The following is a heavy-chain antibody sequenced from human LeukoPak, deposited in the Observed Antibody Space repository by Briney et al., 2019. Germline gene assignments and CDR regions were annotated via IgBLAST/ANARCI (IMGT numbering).Heavy chain of an antibody. CDR2: IYYSGST. CDR3: ARDLSYMIVVVPYAFDI. J-gene: IGHJ3*02. Sequence: SETLSLTCTVSGDSISSSSYYWGSIRHPPGNWLESHGCIYYSGSTYYNPSLKSRVTISVDTSKNQFSLKLSSVTAADTAVYYCARDLSYMIVVVPYAFDIWGQGTMVTVSS. CDR1: GDSISSSSYY. V-gene: IGHV4-39*02. D-gene: IGHD3-22*01.